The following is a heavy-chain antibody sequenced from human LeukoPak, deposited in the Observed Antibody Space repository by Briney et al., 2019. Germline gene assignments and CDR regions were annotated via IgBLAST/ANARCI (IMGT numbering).Heavy chain of an antibody. V-gene: IGHV3-48*04. CDR1: GFTFSNAW. D-gene: IGHD3-22*01. J-gene: IGHJ3*02. CDR3: ARAKTWLDAFDI. Sequence: LTGGSLRLSCAASGFTFSNAWMSWVRQAPGKGLEWVSYISSSGSTIYYADSVKGRFTISRDNAKNSLYLQMNSLRAGDTAVYYCARAKTWLDAFDIWGQGTMVTVSS. CDR2: ISSSGSTI.